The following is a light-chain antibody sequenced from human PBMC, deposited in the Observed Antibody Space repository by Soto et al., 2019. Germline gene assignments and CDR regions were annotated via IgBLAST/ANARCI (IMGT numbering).Light chain of an antibody. CDR3: QVWDSSSDHVL. J-gene: IGLJ2*01. V-gene: IGLV3-21*01. Sequence: SYELTQPPSVSVAPGKTARITCGGNNIGSKSVHWYQQKPGQAPVLVIYYDSDRPSGIPERFSGSSSANTATLSISRVEGGDEGDYYCQVWDSSSDHVLFGGGTKLTVL. CDR1: NIGSKS. CDR2: YDS.